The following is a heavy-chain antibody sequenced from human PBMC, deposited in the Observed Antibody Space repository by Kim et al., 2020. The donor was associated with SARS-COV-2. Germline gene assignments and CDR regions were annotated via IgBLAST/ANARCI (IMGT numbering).Heavy chain of an antibody. CDR2: IIPIFGTA. V-gene: IGHV1-69*13. CDR1: GGTFSSYA. J-gene: IGHJ2*01. CDR3: ARVTPYGDYVGWYFDL. D-gene: IGHD4-17*01. Sequence: SVKVSCKASGGTFSSYAISWVRQAPGQGLEWMGGIIPIFGTANYAQKFQGRVTITADESTSTAYMELSSLRSEDTAVYYCARVTPYGDYVGWYFDLWGRGTLVTVSS.